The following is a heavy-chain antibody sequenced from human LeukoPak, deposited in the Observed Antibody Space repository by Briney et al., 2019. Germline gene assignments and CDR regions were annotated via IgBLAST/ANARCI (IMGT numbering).Heavy chain of an antibody. CDR1: GFTFTTYW. D-gene: IGHD2-8*02. Sequence: PGGSLRLSCAASGFTFTTYWMSWIRQAPGKGLEWVANINQDGTDKYYVGSVKGRFTFSRGNAQNSLYLQMSSLRVEDTAVYYCVTYSTGLYKGLEFWGQGTQVTVSS. CDR3: VTYSTGLYKGLEF. V-gene: IGHV3-7*03. J-gene: IGHJ4*02. CDR2: INQDGTDK.